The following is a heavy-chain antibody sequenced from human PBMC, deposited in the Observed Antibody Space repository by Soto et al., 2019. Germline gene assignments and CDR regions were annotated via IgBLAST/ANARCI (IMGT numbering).Heavy chain of an antibody. CDR3: ARSGYCSSTSCHPSNFDD. D-gene: IGHD2-2*01. CDR2: INHSGST. V-gene: IGHV4-34*01. Sequence: PSETLSLTCAVYGGSFSGYYWSWIRQPPGKGQEWIGEINHSGSTNYNPSLKSRVTISVDTSKNKFSLKLSSVAAADTAVYYFARSGYCSSTSCHPSNFDDWGQGTLVTVSS. CDR1: GGSFSGYY. J-gene: IGHJ4*02.